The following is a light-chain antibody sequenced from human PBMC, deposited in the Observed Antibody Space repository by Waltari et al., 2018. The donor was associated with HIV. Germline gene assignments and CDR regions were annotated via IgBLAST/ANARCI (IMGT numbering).Light chain of an antibody. CDR1: NSDVGSYDY. Sequence: QSALTQPASVSGSPGQSITISCTGTNSDVGSYDYVSCYQKHPGRAPELIIYEVSKRPSAVSGRFSGSKSGNTASLTISGLQADDEANYYGCSYAGSSILVFGGGTKLTVL. V-gene: IGLV2-23*02. CDR2: EVS. J-gene: IGLJ2*01. CDR3: CSYAGSSILV.